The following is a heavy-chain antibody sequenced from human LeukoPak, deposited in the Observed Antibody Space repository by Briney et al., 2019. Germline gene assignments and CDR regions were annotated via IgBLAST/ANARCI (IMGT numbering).Heavy chain of an antibody. V-gene: IGHV3-7*01. CDR1: GFTFSSNW. CDR3: AKAGNGFGY. J-gene: IGHJ4*02. CDR2: IKQDGTEK. D-gene: IGHD2-8*01. Sequence: PGGSLRLSCAASGFTFSSNWMSWVRQAPGKGLEWVANIKQDGTEKNYVDSVKGRFTISRDNTKNSLYLQMNRLRAEDTAVYYWAKAGNGFGYWGQGALVTVSS.